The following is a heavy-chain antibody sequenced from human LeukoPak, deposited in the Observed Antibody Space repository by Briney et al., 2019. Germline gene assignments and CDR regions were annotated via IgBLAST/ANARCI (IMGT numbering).Heavy chain of an antibody. D-gene: IGHD3-3*01. J-gene: IGHJ4*02. V-gene: IGHV1-69*04. CDR2: IIPILGIA. CDR3: ARGKYDLDY. Sequence: GASVKVSCKASGGTFSSYAMSWVRQAPGQGLEWMGRIIPILGIANYAQKFQGRVTITTDKSTSTAYMELSSLRSEDTAVYYCARGKYDLDYWGQGTLVTVSS. CDR1: GGTFSSYA.